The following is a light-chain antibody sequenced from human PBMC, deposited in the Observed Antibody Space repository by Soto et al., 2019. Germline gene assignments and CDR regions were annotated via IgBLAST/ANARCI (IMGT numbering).Light chain of an antibody. Sequence: QSALTQPASVSGSPGQSITFSCSDVGSYKFVSWYQQHPGKAPKLIIFEDNRRPEGVSDRFSGSRSGVTASLTISGLQTEDEADSHCCSWADSTSLVFGGGTKLTVL. V-gene: IGLV2-23*01. CDR1: DVGSYKF. J-gene: IGLJ2*01. CDR3: CSWADSTSLV. CDR2: EDN.